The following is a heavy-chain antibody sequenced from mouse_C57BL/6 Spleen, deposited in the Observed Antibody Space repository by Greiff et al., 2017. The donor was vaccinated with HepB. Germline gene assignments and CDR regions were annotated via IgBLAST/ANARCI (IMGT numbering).Heavy chain of an antibody. CDR1: GYTFTDYN. Sequence: EVKLMESGPELVKPGASVKMSCKASGYTFTDYNMHWVKQSHGKSLEWIGYINPNNGGTSYNQKFKGKATLTVNKSSSTAYMELRSLTSEDSAVYYCAREDDLLLRHYAMDYWGQGTSVTVSS. CDR3: AREDDLLLRHYAMDY. V-gene: IGHV1-22*01. J-gene: IGHJ4*01. CDR2: INPNNGGT. D-gene: IGHD1-1*01.